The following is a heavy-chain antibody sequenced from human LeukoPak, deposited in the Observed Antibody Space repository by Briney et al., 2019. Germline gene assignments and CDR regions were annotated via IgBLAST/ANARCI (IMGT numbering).Heavy chain of an antibody. D-gene: IGHD6-19*01. CDR3: ARDGYSSGWAFDP. CDR1: GGSISSGSYY. J-gene: IGHJ5*02. V-gene: IGHV4-61*02. CDR2: IYTSGST. Sequence: SETLSLTCTVSGGSISSGSYYWSWIRQPAGKGLERIGRIYTSGSTKYNPSLKSRVTISIDTSKNQFSLKLSSVTATDTAVYYCARDGYSSGWAFDPWGQGTLVTVSS.